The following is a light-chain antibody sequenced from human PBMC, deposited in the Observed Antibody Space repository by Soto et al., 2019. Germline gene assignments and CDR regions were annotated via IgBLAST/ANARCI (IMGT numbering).Light chain of an antibody. J-gene: IGKJ1*01. Sequence: EIVLTQSPGTLSLSPGEEATLSCRASQSVDSNYLAWYQQKRGQAPRLLIFGASKRATGIPDRFSGSASGRDFTLTISGLEPEDFAIYFCQQYGSSPGTFGQGTKVDIK. CDR2: GAS. CDR3: QQYGSSPGT. CDR1: QSVDSNY. V-gene: IGKV3-20*01.